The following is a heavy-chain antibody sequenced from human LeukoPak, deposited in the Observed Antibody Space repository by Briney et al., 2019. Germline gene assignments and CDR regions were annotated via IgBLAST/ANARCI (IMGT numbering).Heavy chain of an antibody. Sequence: ASVKVSCKASGYTFTSYDINWVRQATGQGLEWMGWMNPNSGNTGYAQKFQGRVTITRNTSISTAYMELSSLRSEDTAVYYCARGHSGYSSGWYAFDIWGQGTMVTVSS. CDR3: ARGHSGYSSGWYAFDI. V-gene: IGHV1-8*03. CDR2: MNPNSGNT. D-gene: IGHD6-19*01. CDR1: GYTFTSYD. J-gene: IGHJ3*02.